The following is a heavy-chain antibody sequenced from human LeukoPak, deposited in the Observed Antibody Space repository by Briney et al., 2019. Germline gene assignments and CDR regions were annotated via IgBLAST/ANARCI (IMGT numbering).Heavy chain of an antibody. J-gene: IGHJ4*02. CDR2: ISDSGSTI. D-gene: IGHD2-21*02. V-gene: IGHV3-48*03. Sequence: GGSLRLSCVASGFTFSSYEINWVRQVPGKGLEWVSYISDSGSTIFYADSVRGRFTISRDNAKNSLYLQMNNLRAEDTAVYYCAKEPAYCGGDCYFLLDYWGQGTLVTVSS. CDR3: AKEPAYCGGDCYFLLDY. CDR1: GFTFSSYE.